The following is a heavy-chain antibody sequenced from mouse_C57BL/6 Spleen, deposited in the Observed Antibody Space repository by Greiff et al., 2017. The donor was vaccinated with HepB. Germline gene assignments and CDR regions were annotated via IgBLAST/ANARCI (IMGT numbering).Heavy chain of an antibody. V-gene: IGHV1-55*01. CDR3: ARDPFYYDYDVGYFDV. CDR1: GYTFTSYW. D-gene: IGHD2-4*01. J-gene: IGHJ1*03. Sequence: QVHVKQPGAELVKPGASVKMSCKASGYTFTSYWITWVKQRPGQGLEWIGDIYPGSGSTNYNEKFKSKATLTVDTSSSTAYMQLSSLTSEDSAVYYCARDPFYYDYDVGYFDVWGTGTTVTVSS. CDR2: IYPGSGST.